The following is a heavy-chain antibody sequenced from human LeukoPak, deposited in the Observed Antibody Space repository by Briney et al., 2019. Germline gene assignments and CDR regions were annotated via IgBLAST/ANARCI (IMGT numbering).Heavy chain of an antibody. CDR1: GYTSTNYV. CDR2: ISAYNGNT. D-gene: IGHD3-22*01. CDR3: AGYYYDSSGYTRPWFDP. Sequence: ASVKVSCKASGYTSTNYVIIWVRQAPGQGLEGMGWISAYNGNTKFAQKLQDRVTLTTDTSTGKAYMELRSLRSDDTAVYYCAGYYYDSSGYTRPWFDPWGQGTLVTVSS. V-gene: IGHV1-18*01. J-gene: IGHJ5*02.